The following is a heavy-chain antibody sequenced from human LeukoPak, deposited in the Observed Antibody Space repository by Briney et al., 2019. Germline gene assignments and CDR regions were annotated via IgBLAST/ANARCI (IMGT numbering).Heavy chain of an antibody. J-gene: IGHJ4*02. Sequence: PGGSLRLSCTASGFSFTFYSMPWVRQAPGKGLEWVSYISHDSSYINYSDSVKGRFTISRDNAKNSLYLQMNSLRAEDAAVYYCARDGGVNFDQWGQGTLV. CDR3: ARDGGVNFDQ. D-gene: IGHD2-8*02. CDR1: GFSFTFYS. CDR2: ISHDSSYI. V-gene: IGHV3-21*03.